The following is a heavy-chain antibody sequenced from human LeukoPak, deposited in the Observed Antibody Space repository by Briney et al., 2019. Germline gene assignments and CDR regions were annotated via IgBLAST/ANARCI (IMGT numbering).Heavy chain of an antibody. CDR2: ISSSSSYI. J-gene: IGHJ3*02. CDR1: GFTFSSYA. CDR3: ATTPPHLVWWENAFDI. D-gene: IGHD3-3*01. V-gene: IGHV3-21*01. Sequence: GGSLRLSCAASGFTFSSYAMSWVRQAPGKGLEWVSSISSSSSYIYYADSVKGRFTISRDNAKNSLYLQMNSLRAEDTAVYYCATTPPHLVWWENAFDIWGQGTMVTVSS.